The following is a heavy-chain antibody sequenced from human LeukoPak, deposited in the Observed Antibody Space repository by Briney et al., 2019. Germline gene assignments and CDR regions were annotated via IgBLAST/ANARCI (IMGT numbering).Heavy chain of an antibody. V-gene: IGHV4-39*07. Sequence: SETLSLTCTVSGGSISSSSYYWGWIRQPPGKGLEWIGSIYYSGSTYYNPSLKSRVTISVDKSKNQFSLKLSSVTAADTAVYYCARDLSARGMDYWGQGTLVTVSS. CDR1: GGSISSSSYY. D-gene: IGHD3-16*01. CDR3: ARDLSARGMDY. J-gene: IGHJ4*02. CDR2: IYYSGST.